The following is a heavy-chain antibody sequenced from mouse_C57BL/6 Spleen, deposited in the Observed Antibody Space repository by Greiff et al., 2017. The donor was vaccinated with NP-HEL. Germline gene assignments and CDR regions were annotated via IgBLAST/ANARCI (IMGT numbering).Heavy chain of an antibody. CDR1: GFSLTSYG. D-gene: IGHD2-4*01. CDR3: AKGRGYDYDYYYAMDY. J-gene: IGHJ4*01. V-gene: IGHV2-5*01. CDR2: IWRGGST. Sequence: QVQLKQSGPGLVQPSQSLSITCTVSGFSLTSYGVHWVRQSPGKGLEWLGVIWRGGSTDYNAAFMSRLSITKDNSKSQVFFKMNSLQADDTAIYYCAKGRGYDYDYYYAMDYWGQGTSVTVSS.